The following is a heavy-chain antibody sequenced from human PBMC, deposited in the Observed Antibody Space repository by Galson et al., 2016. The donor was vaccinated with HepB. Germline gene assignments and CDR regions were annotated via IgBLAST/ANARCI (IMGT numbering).Heavy chain of an antibody. CDR2: ISSSGNTI. D-gene: IGHD3-9*01. V-gene: IGHV3-48*03. J-gene: IGHJ4*02. CDR3: AIYPGYFLGN. Sequence: SLRLSCAASGFTFSSYEMNWVRQAPGKGLEWFSYISSSGNTIYYADSVKGRFTISRDNAKHSLYLQMNSLRAEDTAFYYCAIYPGYFLGNWGQGPLVTVSS. CDR1: GFTFSSYE.